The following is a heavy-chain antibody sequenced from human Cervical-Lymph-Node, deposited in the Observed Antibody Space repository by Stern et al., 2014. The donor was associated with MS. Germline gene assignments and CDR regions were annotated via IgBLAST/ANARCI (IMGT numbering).Heavy chain of an antibody. J-gene: IGHJ4*02. CDR3: ARDAGYDSTSGYFDY. D-gene: IGHD3-22*01. V-gene: IGHV1-69*01. Sequence: QVQLVQSGAEVKKPGSSVKVSCKASGGTFSSYAISWVRQAPGQGLEWMGGIVCIFGTANYAQRFQGRVTITADESTSTAYMELSSLRSEDTAVYYCARDAGYDSTSGYFDYWGQGTLVTVSS. CDR1: GGTFSSYA. CDR2: IVCIFGTA.